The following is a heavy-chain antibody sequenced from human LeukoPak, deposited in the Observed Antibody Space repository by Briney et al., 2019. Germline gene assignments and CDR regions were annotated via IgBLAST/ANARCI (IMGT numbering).Heavy chain of an antibody. CDR2: ITSSSTTT. Sequence: GGSLRLSCAASGFTFSRYCMNWVRQAPGKGLEWVSYITSSSTTTYYADSVKGRFTISRDNAKNSLYLQMNSLRDEDTALYYCAKNRAYEFDCWGPGDLVTVSS. V-gene: IGHV3-48*02. CDR3: AKNRAYEFDC. J-gene: IGHJ4*03. D-gene: IGHD5-12*01. CDR1: GFTFSRYC.